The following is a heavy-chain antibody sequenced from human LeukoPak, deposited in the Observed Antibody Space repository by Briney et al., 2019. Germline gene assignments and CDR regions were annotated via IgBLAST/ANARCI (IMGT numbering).Heavy chain of an antibody. V-gene: IGHV3-48*04. CDR2: ISAGSGTV. CDR3: TRDLGLRRMI. Sequence: GGSLSLSCAASGLSLSSKNMHWVRQTPGGGLEWLSYISAGSGTVFSADSVKGRFSISRDNARESLFLQMSSLRVEDTGVYYCTRDLGLRRMIWGRGTLVIVSS. CDR1: GLSLSSKN. J-gene: IGHJ2*01.